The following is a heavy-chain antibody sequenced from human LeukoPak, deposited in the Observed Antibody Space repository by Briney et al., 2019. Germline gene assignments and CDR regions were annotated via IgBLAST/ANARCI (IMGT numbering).Heavy chain of an antibody. CDR3: AKGRTFIAVAAYD. D-gene: IGHD6-19*01. V-gene: IGHV3-23*01. CDR1: GFTFSSYA. Sequence: GGSLRLSCAASGFTFSSYAMSCVRQAPGKGLEGFSAISGSGGGTYYADSVKGRFPISRDNSKNTLYLQMNSLRAEDTAVYYCAKGRTFIAVAAYDWGQGTLVSVSS. CDR2: ISGSGGGT. J-gene: IGHJ4*02.